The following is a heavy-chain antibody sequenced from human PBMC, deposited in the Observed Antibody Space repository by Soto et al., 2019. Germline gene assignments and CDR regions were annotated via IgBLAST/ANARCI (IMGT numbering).Heavy chain of an antibody. CDR2: ISSNGGST. Sequence: GGSLRLSCSSSGFTFSSYAMHWVRQAPGKGLEYVSAISSNGGSTYYADSVRGRFTISRDNSKNTLYLQMSSLRAEDTAVYYCVKSGYYDSTRDSDTWGQATMLTV. J-gene: IGHJ3*02. V-gene: IGHV3-64D*06. CDR3: VKSGYYDSTRDSDT. CDR1: GFTFSSYA. D-gene: IGHD3-22*01.